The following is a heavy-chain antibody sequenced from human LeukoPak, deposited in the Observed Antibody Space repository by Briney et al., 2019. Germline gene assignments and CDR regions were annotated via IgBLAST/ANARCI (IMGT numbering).Heavy chain of an antibody. V-gene: IGHV4-61*02. Sequence: SETLSLTCTVSGGSISSGTYYWSWIRQPAGKGLEWIGRIYTSGSTNYNPSLKSRVTISVDTSKNQFSLKLSSVTAADTAVYYCARVGTDWYFDLWGRGTPVTVSS. CDR3: ARVGTDWYFDL. CDR1: GGSISSGTYY. D-gene: IGHD7-27*01. CDR2: IYTSGST. J-gene: IGHJ2*01.